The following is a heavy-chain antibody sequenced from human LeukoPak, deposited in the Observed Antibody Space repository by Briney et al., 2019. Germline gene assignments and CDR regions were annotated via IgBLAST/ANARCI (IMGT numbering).Heavy chain of an antibody. D-gene: IGHD5-18*01. CDR1: GYSISSSYY. CDR2: IYYSGST. V-gene: IGHV4-59*08. Sequence: SETLSLTCTVSGYSISSSYYWSWIRQPPGKGLEWIGYIYYSGSTNYNPSLKSRVTISVDTSKNQFSLKVSSVTATDTAVYYCARRDRYSSGQFDHWGQGNLVTVSS. CDR3: ARRDRYSSGQFDH. J-gene: IGHJ4*02.